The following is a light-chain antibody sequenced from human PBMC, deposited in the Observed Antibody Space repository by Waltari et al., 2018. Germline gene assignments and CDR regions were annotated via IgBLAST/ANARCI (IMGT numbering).Light chain of an antibody. V-gene: IGLV2-23*03. CDR1: SSDVGSTNL. CDR2: EGS. CDR3: CSYAGSGTFVV. Sequence: QSALTQPASVSGSPGQSIPISCTATSSDVGSTNLLSWYQQHPGQAPKVVIYEGSERPSGISNRFSGSKSGITASLTISGLQPEDEADYYCCSYAGSGTFVVFGGGTKLTVL. J-gene: IGLJ2*01.